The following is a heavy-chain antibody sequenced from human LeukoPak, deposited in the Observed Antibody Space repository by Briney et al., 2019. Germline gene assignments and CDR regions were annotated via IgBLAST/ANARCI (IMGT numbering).Heavy chain of an antibody. Sequence: ASVKVSCKASGYTFDTYTITWVRQAPGQGLEWMGWINPYNGYRNYAQKLQGRVTMTTDTSTSTAYMELRSLSSDDTAVYYCARSGMVLRYFDRSLDDWGQGTLVTVSS. CDR3: ARSGMVLRYFDRSLDD. V-gene: IGHV1-18*01. CDR1: GYTFDTYT. D-gene: IGHD3-9*01. J-gene: IGHJ4*02. CDR2: INPYNGYR.